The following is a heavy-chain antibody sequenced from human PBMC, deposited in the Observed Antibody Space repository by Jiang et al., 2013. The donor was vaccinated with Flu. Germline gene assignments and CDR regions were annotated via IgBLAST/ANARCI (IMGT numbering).Heavy chain of an antibody. V-gene: IGHV1-69*04. J-gene: IGHJ6*02. CDR3: ARDQRAAQKAVYYYYYGMDV. CDR1: GGTFSTYA. CDR2: IIPIFGIA. D-gene: IGHD6-19*01. Sequence: EVKKPGSSLKVSCKASGGTFSTYAFSWVRQAPGQGLEWMGRIIPIFGIANYAQKFQGRVTITADKSTRTAYMELSSLRSEDTAVYYCARDQRAAQKAVYYYYYGMDVWGQGTTVTVSS.